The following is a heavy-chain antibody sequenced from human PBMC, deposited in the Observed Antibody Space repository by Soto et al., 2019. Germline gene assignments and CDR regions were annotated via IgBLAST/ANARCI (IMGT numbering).Heavy chain of an antibody. V-gene: IGHV3-74*01. CDR2: INSDGSKT. CDR1: GFTFSTFW. D-gene: IGHD5-12*01. J-gene: IGHJ5*02. Sequence: GSLRLSCAASGFTFSTFWMHSVRQAPGKGLVWVSRINSDGSKTTYAASVKGRFTISRDNAKNTVYLQMDGLRAEDTAVYYCATVATNSYNWLDPWGQGTLVTVSS. CDR3: ATVATNSYNWLDP.